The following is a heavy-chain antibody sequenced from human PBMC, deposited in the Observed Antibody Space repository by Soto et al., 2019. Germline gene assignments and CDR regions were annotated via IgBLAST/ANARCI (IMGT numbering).Heavy chain of an antibody. V-gene: IGHV1-8*01. CDR2: MNPNSGNT. J-gene: IGHJ4*02. Sequence: ASVKVSCKASGYTFTSYDINWVRQATGQGLEWMGWMNPNSGNTGYAQKFQGRVTMTRNTSISTAYMELSSLRSEDTAVYYSAREHSNSWRFDYWGKGTLVTDSS. D-gene: IGHD6-13*01. CDR1: GYTFTSYD. CDR3: AREHSNSWRFDY.